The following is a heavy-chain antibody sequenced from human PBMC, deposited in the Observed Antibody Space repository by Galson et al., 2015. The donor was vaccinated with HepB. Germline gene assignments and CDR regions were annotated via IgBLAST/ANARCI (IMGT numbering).Heavy chain of an antibody. CDR2: ISSSSSSI. Sequence: SLRLSCAASGFTFSTYSMNWVRQAPGKGLEWVSFISSSSSSIYYADAVTGRFTISRDNAKNSLYLQMNSLRAEDTAVYYCAREGTLAYCGGDCYSDWFDPWGQGTLVTVSS. CDR1: GFTFSTYS. D-gene: IGHD2-21*02. CDR3: AREGTLAYCGGDCYSDWFDP. J-gene: IGHJ5*02. V-gene: IGHV3-48*04.